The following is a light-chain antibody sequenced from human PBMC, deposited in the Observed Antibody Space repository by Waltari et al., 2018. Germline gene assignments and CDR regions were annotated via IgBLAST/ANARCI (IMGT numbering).Light chain of an antibody. CDR3: LQTMGLPLT. Sequence: IVLTQTPVSLSVTPGQPASISYKSSQTPLDSAGKTYLYWYLQRPGQPPQPLIYEVSNRLSGVPDRFRGSGSGTDFTLKISRVEADDVGVYYCLQTMGLPLTFGGGTRVDIK. CDR2: EVS. CDR1: QTPLDSAGKTY. J-gene: IGKJ4*01. V-gene: IGKV2D-29*01.